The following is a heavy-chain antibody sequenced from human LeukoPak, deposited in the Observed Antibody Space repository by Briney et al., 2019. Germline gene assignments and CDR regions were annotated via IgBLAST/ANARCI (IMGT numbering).Heavy chain of an antibody. CDR1: GYSFDSSW. D-gene: IGHD5-18*01. CDR2: IYPGDSDT. CDR3: ATAMVGDYFDY. V-gene: IGHV5-51*01. J-gene: IGHJ4*02. Sequence: GESLKISCKGSGYSFDSSWITWVRQMPGKGLEWMGIIYPGDSDTRYSPSFQGQVTISADKSISTAYLQWSSLKASDTAMYYCATAMVGDYFDYWGQGTLVTVSS.